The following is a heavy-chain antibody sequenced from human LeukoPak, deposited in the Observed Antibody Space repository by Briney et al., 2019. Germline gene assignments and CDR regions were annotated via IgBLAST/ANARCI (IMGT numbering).Heavy chain of an antibody. J-gene: IGHJ4*02. Sequence: GGSLRLSCAASGFTFNKYWLHWVRQAPGKGLVWVSRISPDDMSASYADSVKGRFTISRDNAKKTLFLQMNSLRAEDTAVYYCARSATGYCSSTSCYPPYYWGQGTLVTVSS. D-gene: IGHD2-2*01. CDR3: ARSATGYCSSTSCYPPYY. V-gene: IGHV3-74*01. CDR2: ISPDDMSA. CDR1: GFTFNKYW.